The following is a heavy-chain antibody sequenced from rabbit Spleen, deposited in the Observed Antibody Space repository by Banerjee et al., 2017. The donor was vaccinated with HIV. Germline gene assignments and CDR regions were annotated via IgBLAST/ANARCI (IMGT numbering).Heavy chain of an antibody. D-gene: IGHD1-1*01. CDR1: GLDFSRWLW. CDR3: ARDGAGGYFDL. Sequence: QSLEESGGDLVKPGASLTLTCTASGLDFSRWLWICWVRQAPGKGLEWIGYIDPVFGITYYASWVNGRFSISRENAQNTVFLQMTSLTAADTATYFCARDGAGGYFDLWGPALVTVS. V-gene: IGHV1S40*01. J-gene: IGHJ4*01. CDR2: IDPVFGIT.